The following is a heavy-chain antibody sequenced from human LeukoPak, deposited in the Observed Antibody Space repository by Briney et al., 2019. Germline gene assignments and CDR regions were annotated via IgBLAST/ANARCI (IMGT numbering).Heavy chain of an antibody. D-gene: IGHD6-19*01. J-gene: IGHJ4*02. Sequence: SETLSLTCAVYSGSFSGYYWSWIRQSPGKGLEWIGEINHSGSTNYNPSLKSRVTMSIDTSKNQFSLKLSSVTAADTAVYYCAGAVAGSGGQGYWGQGTLVTVSS. CDR3: AGAVAGSGGQGY. CDR1: SGSFSGYY. V-gene: IGHV4-34*01. CDR2: INHSGST.